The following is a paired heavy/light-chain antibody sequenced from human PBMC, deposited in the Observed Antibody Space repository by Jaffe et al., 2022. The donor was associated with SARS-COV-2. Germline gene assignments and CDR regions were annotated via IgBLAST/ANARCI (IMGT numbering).Heavy chain of an antibody. J-gene: IGHJ3*02. D-gene: IGHD3-16*02. CDR1: GYTFTSYG. Sequence: QVQLVQSGAEVKKPGASVKVSCKASGYTFTSYGISWVRQAPGQGLEWMGWISAYNGNTNYAQKLQGRVTMTTDTSTSTAYMELRSLRSDDTAVYYCARDGTYDYVWGSYRSVAFDIWGQGTMVTVSS. CDR2: ISAYNGNT. CDR3: ARDGTYDYVWGSYRSVAFDI. V-gene: IGHV1-18*01.
Light chain of an antibody. V-gene: IGKV1D-8*01. Sequence: VIWMTQSPSLLSASTGDRVTISCRMSQGISSYLAWYQQKPGKAPELLIYAASTLQSGVPSRFSGSGSGTDFTLTISCLQSEDFATYYCQQYYSFPWTFGQGTKVEIK. CDR2: AAS. CDR1: QGISSY. CDR3: QQYYSFPWT. J-gene: IGKJ1*01.